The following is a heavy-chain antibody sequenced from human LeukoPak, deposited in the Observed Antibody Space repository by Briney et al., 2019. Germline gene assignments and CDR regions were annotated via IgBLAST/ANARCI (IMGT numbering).Heavy chain of an antibody. Sequence: ASVKVSCKASGYTFTDYYMHWVRQAPGQGLEWMGWINPNIGATNYAQKFQGRVTMTRDTSISTAYMELSRLRSGDVAMYYCARYTAMFRGFDFWGQGTLVTVSS. CDR2: INPNIGAT. CDR3: ARYTAMFRGFDF. D-gene: IGHD5-18*01. J-gene: IGHJ4*02. V-gene: IGHV1-2*02. CDR1: GYTFTDYY.